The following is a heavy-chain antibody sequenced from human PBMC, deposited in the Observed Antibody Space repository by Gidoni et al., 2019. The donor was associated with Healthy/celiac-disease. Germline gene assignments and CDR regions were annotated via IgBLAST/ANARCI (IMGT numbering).Heavy chain of an antibody. D-gene: IGHD3-10*01. V-gene: IGHV3-49*05. Sequence: EVLLVESGGGLVKPGRSLRLSCTASGFTFGDYAMSWFRQAPGKGLEWVGFIRSKAYGGTTEYAASVKGRFTISRDDSKSIAYLQMNSLKTEDTAVYYCTREERITMVRGVARQYYYYGMDVWGQGTTVTVSS. CDR2: IRSKAYGGTT. CDR3: TREERITMVRGVARQYYYYGMDV. J-gene: IGHJ6*02. CDR1: GFTFGDYA.